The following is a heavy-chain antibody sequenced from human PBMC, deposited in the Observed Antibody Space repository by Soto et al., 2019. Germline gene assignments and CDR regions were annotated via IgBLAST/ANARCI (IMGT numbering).Heavy chain of an antibody. V-gene: IGHV1-3*01. CDR1: GYTFTSYA. J-gene: IGHJ6*03. CDR2: INAGNGNT. D-gene: IGHD2-2*01. Sequence: ASVKVSCKASGYTFTSYAMHWVRQAPGQRLEWMGWINAGNGNTKYSQKFQGRVTITRDTSASTAYMELSSLRSEDTAVYYCAMTYCSSTSCYEYYYYYLDVGGKGTTVTVSS. CDR3: AMTYCSSTSCYEYYYYYLDV.